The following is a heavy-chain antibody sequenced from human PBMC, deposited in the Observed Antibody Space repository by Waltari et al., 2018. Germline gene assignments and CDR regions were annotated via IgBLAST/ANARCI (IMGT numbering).Heavy chain of an antibody. V-gene: IGHV4-61*02. J-gene: IGHJ3*02. CDR1: GGSISSGSYY. D-gene: IGHD5-12*01. CDR2: IYTSGST. Sequence: QVQLQESGPGLVKPSQTLSLTCTVSGGSISSGSYYWSWIRQPAGKGLEWSGRIYTSGSTNYNPSLKSRVTISVDTSKNQFSLKLSSVTAADTAVYYCARVGGYDAFDIWGQGTMVTVSS. CDR3: ARVGGYDAFDI.